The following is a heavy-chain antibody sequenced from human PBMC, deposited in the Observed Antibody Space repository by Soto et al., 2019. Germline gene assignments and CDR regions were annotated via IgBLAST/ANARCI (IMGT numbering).Heavy chain of an antibody. D-gene: IGHD2-15*01. Sequence: PSGTLSLTCSVSGDSISTVDYFWAWIRQPPGQALEYIGYIYKSATTYYNPSFESQVAISLDTSKSQFSLNVTSVTAADTAVYFCARGRYCLTGRCFPNWFDSWGQGTLVTVSS. CDR2: IYKSATT. J-gene: IGHJ5*01. CDR1: GDSISTVDYF. V-gene: IGHV4-30-4*01. CDR3: ARGRYCLTGRCFPNWFDS.